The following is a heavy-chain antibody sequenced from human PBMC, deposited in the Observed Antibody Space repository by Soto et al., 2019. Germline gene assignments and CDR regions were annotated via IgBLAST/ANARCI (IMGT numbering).Heavy chain of an antibody. D-gene: IGHD3-9*01. CDR2: IKQDGSEK. J-gene: IGHJ4*02. CDR1: GFTFSSYW. CDR3: ARDGSPELRYFDWLLHYFDY. Sequence: GGSLRLSCAASGFTFSSYWMSWVRQAPGKGLEWVANIKQDGSEKYYVDSVKGRFTISRDNAKNSLYLQMNSLRAEDTAVYYWARDGSPELRYFDWLLHYFDYWGQGTLVTVSS. V-gene: IGHV3-7*01.